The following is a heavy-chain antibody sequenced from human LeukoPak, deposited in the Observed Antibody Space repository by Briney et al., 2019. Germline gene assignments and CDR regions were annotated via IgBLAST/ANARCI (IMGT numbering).Heavy chain of an antibody. CDR2: IYYSGST. Sequence: SETLSLTCTVSGGSITSYYWSWIQQPPGKGLEWIGYIYYSGSTNYNPPLKSRVTISVETSKNQFSLKLRSVTAADTAVYYCARHIPGNPYFDYWGQGTLVTVPS. D-gene: IGHD2/OR15-2a*01. J-gene: IGHJ4*02. CDR1: GGSITSYY. CDR3: ARHIPGNPYFDY. V-gene: IGHV4-59*08.